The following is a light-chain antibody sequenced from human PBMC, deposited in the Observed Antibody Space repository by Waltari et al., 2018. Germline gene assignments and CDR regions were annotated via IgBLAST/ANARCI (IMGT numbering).Light chain of an antibody. J-gene: IGLJ3*02. V-gene: IGLV1-47*01. Sequence: QSVLTQPPSSSGTPGQRVTISCSGSSSDIGSTYVYWYQQLPGTAPKLLIYRSNQRPSGVPDRLSGSRSGTSASLAISVLRSEDEADYHCAAWDDSLSGPVFGGGTKLTVL. CDR2: RSN. CDR1: SSDIGSTY. CDR3: AAWDDSLSGPV.